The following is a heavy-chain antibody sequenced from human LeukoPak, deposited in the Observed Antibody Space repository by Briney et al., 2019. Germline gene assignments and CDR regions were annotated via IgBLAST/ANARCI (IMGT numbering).Heavy chain of an antibody. Sequence: ASVKVSCKASGYTFSDYYIHWVRQAPGQGLEWMGWINPNSGGTNYAQKFQGRVTMTRDTSISTAYMELSRLRSDDTAVYYCARVAAEVVGLPGVIGFGWLRRDYYYMDVWGKGTTVTVSS. CDR1: GYTFSDYY. D-gene: IGHD2-2*02. J-gene: IGHJ6*03. CDR2: INPNSGGT. CDR3: ARVAAEVVGLPGVIGFGWLRRDYYYMDV. V-gene: IGHV1-2*02.